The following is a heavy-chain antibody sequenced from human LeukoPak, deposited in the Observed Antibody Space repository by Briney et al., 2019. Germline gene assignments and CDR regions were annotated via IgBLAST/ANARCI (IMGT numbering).Heavy chain of an antibody. CDR1: GFTFSSYA. D-gene: IGHD3-22*01. CDR3: AKAPLDYYDSSGYYYTA. Sequence: TGGSLRLSCAASGFTFSSYAMSWVRQAPGKGLEWVSAISGSGGSTYYADSVKGRFTISRDNSKNTLYLQMNSLRAEDTAVYHCAKAPLDYYDSSGYYYTAWGQGTLVTVSS. CDR2: ISGSGGST. J-gene: IGHJ5*02. V-gene: IGHV3-23*01.